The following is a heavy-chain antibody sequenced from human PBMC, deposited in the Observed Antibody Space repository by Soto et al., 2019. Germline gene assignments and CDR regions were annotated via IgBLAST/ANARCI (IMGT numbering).Heavy chain of an antibody. D-gene: IGHD3-10*01. CDR2: ISSSSSYI. CDR1: GFTFSSYS. J-gene: IGHJ5*02. V-gene: IGHV3-21*01. CDR3: ARTTPLVVRGVIIGNWFDP. Sequence: VSLLLSGAASGFTFSSYSMNWVRQAAGKGLEWVSSISSSSSYIYYADSVKGRFTISRDNAKNSLYLQMNSLRAEDTAVYYCARTTPLVVRGVIIGNWFDPWGQGTLVTVSS.